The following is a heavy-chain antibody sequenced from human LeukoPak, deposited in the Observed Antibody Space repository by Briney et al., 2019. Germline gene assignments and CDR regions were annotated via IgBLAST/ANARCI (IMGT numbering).Heavy chain of an antibody. Sequence: GGSLRLSCAASGFTFSTYSMTWVRQAPGKRLEWISSISSRSGDIYYADSVKGRFTTSRDNGKNSLFLQMNSLRADDTAVYYCARAQILPFYDTLTAYASFDYWGQGTLVTVSS. D-gene: IGHD3-9*01. J-gene: IGHJ4*02. CDR1: GFTFSTYS. CDR2: ISSRSGDI. V-gene: IGHV3-21*01. CDR3: ARAQILPFYDTLTAYASFDY.